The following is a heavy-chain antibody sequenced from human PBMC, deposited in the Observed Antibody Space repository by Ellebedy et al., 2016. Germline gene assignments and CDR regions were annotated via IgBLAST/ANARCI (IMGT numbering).Heavy chain of an antibody. Sequence: ASVKVSXXASGYTFTDYYMHWVRQAPGQGLEWMGWINPNSGGTNYAQKFQGRVTMTRDTSISTAYMELSRLRSDDTAVYYCARDRATVNLDPYYYYMDVWGKGTTVTVSS. CDR1: GYTFTDYY. CDR2: INPNSGGT. J-gene: IGHJ6*03. D-gene: IGHD4-11*01. V-gene: IGHV1-2*02. CDR3: ARDRATVNLDPYYYYMDV.